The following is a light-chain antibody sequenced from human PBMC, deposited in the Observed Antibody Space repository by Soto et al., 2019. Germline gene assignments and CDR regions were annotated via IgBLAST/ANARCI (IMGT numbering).Light chain of an antibody. CDR2: LGS. Sequence: DIVMTQSPLSLPVTPGEPASISCRSSLSLLHSSGYNHLDWYLQKPGQSTQLLIHLGSNRASGVPDRFSGRGSGTYFTLKISSVEAEDVCLYYCMQALQPPVTFGGGTKVEIK. J-gene: IGKJ4*01. V-gene: IGKV2-28*01. CDR3: MQALQPPVT. CDR1: LSLLHSSGYNH.